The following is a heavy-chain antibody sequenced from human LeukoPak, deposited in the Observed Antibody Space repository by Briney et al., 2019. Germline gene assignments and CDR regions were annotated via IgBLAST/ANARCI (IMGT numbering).Heavy chain of an antibody. CDR3: AQTDGGGTFDY. CDR2: IRYDGSNK. Sequence: GGSLSPSCEAPGFTFSSYGMPWFGKAPGKGLGWVAFIRYDGSNKYYADSVKGRFTISRDNSKNTLYLQMNSLRAEDTAVYYCAQTDGGGTFDYWGQGTLVTVSS. J-gene: IGHJ4*02. CDR1: GFTFSSYG. V-gene: IGHV3-30*02.